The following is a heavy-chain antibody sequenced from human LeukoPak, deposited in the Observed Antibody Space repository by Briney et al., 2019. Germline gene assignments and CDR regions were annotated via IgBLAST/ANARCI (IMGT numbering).Heavy chain of an antibody. Sequence: PGGSLRLSCEASGLTFSRDWMGWVRQAPGKGLEWVANIRQDGGETYYGDSVKGRFIISRDNAKNSLFLQMNRLRAEDTAVYYCAKDLQSSGWYGVHYYYYYMDVWGKGTTVTVSS. CDR2: IRQDGGET. V-gene: IGHV3-7*01. J-gene: IGHJ6*03. D-gene: IGHD6-19*01. CDR1: GLTFSRDW. CDR3: AKDLQSSGWYGVHYYYYYMDV.